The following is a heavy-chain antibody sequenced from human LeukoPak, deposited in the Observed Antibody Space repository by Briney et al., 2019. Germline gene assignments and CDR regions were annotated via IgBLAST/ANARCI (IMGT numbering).Heavy chain of an antibody. J-gene: IGHJ4*02. Sequence: SETLSLTCTVSGGSISSYCWSWIRQPPGKGLEWIGYIYYSGSTNYNPSLKSRVTISVDTSKNQFSLKLSSVTAADTAVYYCARDSVDTAMGLDYWGQGTLVTVSS. CDR2: IYYSGST. V-gene: IGHV4-59*01. D-gene: IGHD5-18*01. CDR1: GGSISSYC. CDR3: ARDSVDTAMGLDY.